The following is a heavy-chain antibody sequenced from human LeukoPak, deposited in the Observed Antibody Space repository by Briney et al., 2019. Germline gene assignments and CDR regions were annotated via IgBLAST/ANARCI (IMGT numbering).Heavy chain of an antibody. J-gene: IGHJ4*02. CDR1: GFTFSEYA. V-gene: IGHV3-7*01. CDR3: ARLLAYGGGGEAFDY. Sequence: GGSLRLSCAASGFTFSEYAMSWVRQAPGKGLEWVANINHDGSEKYYVDSVRGRFTISRDNAKNSLYLQMNSLRAEDTALSYCARLLAYGGGGEAFDYWGKGSLVTVSS. D-gene: IGHD2-8*01. CDR2: INHDGSEK.